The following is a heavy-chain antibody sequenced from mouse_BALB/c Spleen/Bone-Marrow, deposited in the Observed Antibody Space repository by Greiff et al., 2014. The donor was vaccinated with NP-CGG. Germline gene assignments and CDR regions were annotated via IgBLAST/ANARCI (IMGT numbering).Heavy chain of an antibody. CDR1: GYTFTDYN. CDR2: INPNYDST. Sequence: DVKLQESGAELVKPGASVKISCKASGYTFTDYNMDWVKQSHGKSLEWIGDINPNYDSTSYNQKFKGKATLTVDKSSSTAYMELRSLTSEDTAVYYCARRDGYDSYFDYWGQGTTLIVSS. CDR3: ARRDGYDSYFDY. J-gene: IGHJ2*01. D-gene: IGHD2-2*01. V-gene: IGHV1-18*01.